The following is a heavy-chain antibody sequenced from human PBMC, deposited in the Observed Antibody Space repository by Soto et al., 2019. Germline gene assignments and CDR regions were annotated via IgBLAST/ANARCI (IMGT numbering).Heavy chain of an antibody. J-gene: IGHJ4*02. CDR3: ARLAPGGSGGGGDY. V-gene: IGHV6-1*01. Sequence: SPTLSLPCAISGDSVSSNSATWNWIRQSPSRGLEWLGRTYYRSKWHNDYAVSVRGRITISPDTSKNLFSLQLNSVTPEDTAVYYCARLAPGGSGGGGDYWGQGTLVTVYS. CDR1: GDSVSSNSAT. D-gene: IGHD6-19*01. CDR2: TYYRSKWHN.